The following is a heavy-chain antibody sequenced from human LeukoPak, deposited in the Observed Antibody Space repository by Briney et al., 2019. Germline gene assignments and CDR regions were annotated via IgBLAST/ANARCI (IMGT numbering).Heavy chain of an antibody. CDR1: GGSISSYY. V-gene: IGHV4-59*01. D-gene: IGHD6-6*01. Sequence: SETLSLTCTVSGGSISSYYWSWIRQPPGKGLEWIGYIYYSGSTNYNPSLKSRVTISVDTSKNQFSLKLSCVTAADTAVYYCARMGPYSSSGWFDPWGQGTLVTVSS. J-gene: IGHJ5*02. CDR2: IYYSGST. CDR3: ARMGPYSSSGWFDP.